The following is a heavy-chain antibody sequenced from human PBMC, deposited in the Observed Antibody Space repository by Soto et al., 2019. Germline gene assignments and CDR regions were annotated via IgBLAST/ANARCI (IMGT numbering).Heavy chain of an antibody. V-gene: IGHV3-7*03. D-gene: IGHD3-22*01. J-gene: IGHJ4*02. Sequence: LRLSCAASGFTFSSYWMSWVRQAPGKGLEWVANIKQDGSEKYYVDSVKGRFTISRDNAKNSLYLQMNSLRAEDTAVYYCARVKDSSGYYPSCFDYWGQGTLVTVSS. CDR1: GFTFSSYW. CDR3: ARVKDSSGYYPSCFDY. CDR2: IKQDGSEK.